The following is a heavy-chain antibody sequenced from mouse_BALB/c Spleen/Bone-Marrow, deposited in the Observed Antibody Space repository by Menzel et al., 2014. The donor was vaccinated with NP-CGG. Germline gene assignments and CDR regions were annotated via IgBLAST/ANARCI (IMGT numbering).Heavy chain of an antibody. D-gene: IGHD2-14*01. CDR2: ISGYYGDA. J-gene: IGHJ4*01. V-gene: IGHV1S137*01. CDR3: ARSGKVRNAMDY. CDR1: GYTFTDYA. Sequence: VMLVESGAELVRPGVSVKISCKGSGYTFTDYAIHWVKQSHAKSLEWIGLISGYYGDAIYNQKFKGKATMTVDKSSSTAYMDRARLTSEDSAIYYCARSGKVRNAMDYWGQGTSVTVSS.